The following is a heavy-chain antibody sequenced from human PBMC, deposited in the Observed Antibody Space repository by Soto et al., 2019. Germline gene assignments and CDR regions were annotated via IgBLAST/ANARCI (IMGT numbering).Heavy chain of an antibody. CDR2: TKSKTDGGTT. J-gene: IGHJ6*02. D-gene: IGHD5-12*01. Sequence: GGSLRLSCAASGFTFSNAWMSWVRQAPGKGLEWVGRTKSKTDGGTTDYAAPVKGRFTISRDESKNTLYLQMNSLKTEDSSVYYCTPAEWLRSSGMDVWGQGTTVTVSS. V-gene: IGHV3-15*01. CDR1: GFTFSNAW. CDR3: TPAEWLRSSGMDV.